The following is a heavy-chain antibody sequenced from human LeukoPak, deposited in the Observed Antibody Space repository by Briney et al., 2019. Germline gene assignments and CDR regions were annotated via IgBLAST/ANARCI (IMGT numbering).Heavy chain of an antibody. Sequence: GGSLRLSCAASGFTFSSYSMNWVRQAPGKGLEWVSSISRSSDYIYYADSVKGRFTISRDNAKNSLYLQMSSLRAEDTAMYYCAREVGGWGDYWGQGTLVTVSS. CDR2: ISRSSDYI. J-gene: IGHJ4*02. CDR1: GFTFSSYS. V-gene: IGHV3-21*01. CDR3: AREVGGWGDY. D-gene: IGHD6-19*01.